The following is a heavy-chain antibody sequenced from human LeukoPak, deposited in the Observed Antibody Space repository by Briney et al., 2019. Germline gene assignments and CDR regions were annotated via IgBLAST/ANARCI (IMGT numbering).Heavy chain of an antibody. Sequence: SVKVSCKASGGTFSSYAISWVRQAPGQGLEWMGGIIPIFGTANYAQKFQGRVTITTDESTSTAYMELSSLRSEDTAVYYCARDLCSSTSCYTGYWFDPWGQETLVTVSS. V-gene: IGHV1-69*05. J-gene: IGHJ5*02. CDR1: GGTFSSYA. CDR3: ARDLCSSTSCYTGYWFDP. D-gene: IGHD2-2*02. CDR2: IIPIFGTA.